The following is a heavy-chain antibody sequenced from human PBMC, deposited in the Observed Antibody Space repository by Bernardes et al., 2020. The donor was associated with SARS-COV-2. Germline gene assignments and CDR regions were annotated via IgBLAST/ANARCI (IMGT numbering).Heavy chain of an antibody. V-gene: IGHV5-51*01. CDR3: AGAAGTPLYGMDV. J-gene: IGHJ6*02. CDR1: DYTFTNYW. D-gene: IGHD6-13*01. Sequence: GGSLQISCKGSDYTFTNYWIGWVRQMPGKGLEWMGIIYPGYSDTRYSPSFQGQVTISADKSISTSYLQWSSLKASDTAMYYCAGAAGTPLYGMDVWGQGTTVTVSS. CDR2: IYPGYSDT.